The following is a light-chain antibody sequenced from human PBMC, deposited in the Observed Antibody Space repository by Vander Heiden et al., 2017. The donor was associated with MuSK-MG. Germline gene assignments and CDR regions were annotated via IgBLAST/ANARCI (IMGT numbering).Light chain of an antibody. CDR3: QQSDNAPYT. V-gene: IGKV1-39*01. J-gene: IGKJ2*01. Sequence: DIQMTQSPSSLSASVGDRVAITCRASQNINSYVNWYQQKPGEVPRLLIYVASTLESGVPSRFNGSGSGTDFTLIISKLQPEDFATYYCQQSDNAPYTFGQGTKVEIK. CDR2: VAS. CDR1: QNINSY.